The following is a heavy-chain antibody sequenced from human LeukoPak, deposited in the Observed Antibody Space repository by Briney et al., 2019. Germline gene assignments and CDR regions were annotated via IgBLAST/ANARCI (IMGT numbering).Heavy chain of an antibody. J-gene: IGHJ4*02. V-gene: IGHV3-33*01. CDR1: GFTFSSYG. CDR3: ARGVMYYDSSGYLFDY. D-gene: IGHD3-22*01. Sequence: GGSLKISCAASGFTFSSYGMHWVRQAPGKGLEWVAIIWYDGSNKYYADSVKGRFTISRDNSKNTLYLQMNSLRAEDTAVYYCARGVMYYDSSGYLFDYWSQGILVTVSS. CDR2: IWYDGSNK.